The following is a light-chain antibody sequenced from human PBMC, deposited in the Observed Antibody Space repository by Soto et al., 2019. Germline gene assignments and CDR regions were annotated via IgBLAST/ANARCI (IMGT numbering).Light chain of an antibody. CDR3: QHFGGTTFT. J-gene: IGKJ5*01. Sequence: EIVLTQSPGTLSLSPGEGATLSCRASQRVSSSYIAWYQQGPGQTPSLLIYGASTRATGIPDRFSGSGSGTHFTLTISRLEPGDFAVYYCQHFGGTTFTFGQGTRLEIK. CDR2: GAS. V-gene: IGKV3-20*01. CDR1: QRVSSSY.